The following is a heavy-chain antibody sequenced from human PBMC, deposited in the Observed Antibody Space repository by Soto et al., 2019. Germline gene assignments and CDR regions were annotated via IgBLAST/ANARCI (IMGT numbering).Heavy chain of an antibody. V-gene: IGHV1-69*13. D-gene: IGHD6-6*01. CDR3: ARGSSSSRIHDAFDI. J-gene: IGHJ3*02. Sequence: GASVKVSCKASGGTFSSYAISWVRQAPGQGLEWMGGIIPIFGPANYAQKFQGRVTITADESTSTAYMELSSLRSEDTAVYYCARGSSSSRIHDAFDIWGQGTMVTVSS. CDR1: GGTFSSYA. CDR2: IIPIFGPA.